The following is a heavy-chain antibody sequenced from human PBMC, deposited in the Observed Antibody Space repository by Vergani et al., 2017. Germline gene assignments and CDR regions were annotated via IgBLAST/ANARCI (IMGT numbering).Heavy chain of an antibody. CDR2: INHSGST. J-gene: IGHJ4*02. CDR1: GGSFSGYY. CDR3: ARVPMVRVVPKSSYVDY. Sequence: QVQLQQWGAGLLKPSETLSLTCAVYGGSFSGYYWSWIRQPPGKGLEWIGEINHSGSTNYNPSLKSRVTISVDTSKNQFSLKLSSVTAADTAVYYCARVPMVRVVPKSSYVDYWGQGTLVTVSS. V-gene: IGHV4-34*01. D-gene: IGHD3-10*01.